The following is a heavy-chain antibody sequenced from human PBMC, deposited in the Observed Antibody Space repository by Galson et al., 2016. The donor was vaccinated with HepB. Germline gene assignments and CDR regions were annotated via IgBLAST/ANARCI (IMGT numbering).Heavy chain of an antibody. V-gene: IGHV4-34*12. Sequence: SETLSLTCAVYGGSFSAYSWTWVRQPPMKGLEWVGEIFYSGSTNYNPALKSRAPISFDASKNQFSLKLTSVTAADTAVYYCARGHSKLLPAAKNHYYYGMDVWGQGTTVTVSS. CDR1: GGSFSAYS. J-gene: IGHJ6*02. CDR3: ARGHSKLLPAAKNHYYYGMDV. D-gene: IGHD2-2*01. CDR2: IFYSGST.